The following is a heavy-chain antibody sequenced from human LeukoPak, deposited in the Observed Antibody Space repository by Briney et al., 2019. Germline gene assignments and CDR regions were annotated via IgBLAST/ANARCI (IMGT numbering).Heavy chain of an antibody. CDR3: AKGGYSYGPPLWD. CDR2: ISYDGSNK. Sequence: GGSLRLSCAASGFTFSSYGMHWVRRAPGKGLEWVAVISYDGSNKYYADSVKGRFTISRDNSKNTLYLQMNSLRAEDTAVYYCAKGGYSYGPPLWDWGQGTLVTVSS. CDR1: GFTFSSYG. J-gene: IGHJ4*02. V-gene: IGHV3-30*18. D-gene: IGHD5-18*01.